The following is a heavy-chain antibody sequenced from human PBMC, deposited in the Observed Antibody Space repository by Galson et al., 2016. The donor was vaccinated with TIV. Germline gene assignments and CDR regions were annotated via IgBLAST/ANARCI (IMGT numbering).Heavy chain of an antibody. J-gene: IGHJ4*02. D-gene: IGHD6-25*01. CDR3: AKDRGYFEGFDH. CDR2: LSGGATNT. V-gene: IGHV3-23*01. CDR1: GFRFNEYE. Sequence: SLRLSCAASGFRFNEYEMSWVRQAPGKGLEWVSALSGGATNTYYSDSVKGRFTISRDNSQNKVFLEMDSLRVDDTAVDYCAKDRGYFEGFDHWGPGTLVTGSS.